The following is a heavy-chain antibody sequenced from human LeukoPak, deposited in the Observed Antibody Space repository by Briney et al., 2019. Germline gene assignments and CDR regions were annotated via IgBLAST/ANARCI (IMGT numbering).Heavy chain of an antibody. Sequence: SCKASGYTFTGYYMHWVRQAPGKGLEWVAFIRYDGSNKYYADSVKGRFTISRDNSKNTLYLQMNSLRAEDTAVYYCARYSSGWLGSYYFDYWGQGTLVTVSS. V-gene: IGHV3-30*02. J-gene: IGHJ4*02. CDR3: ARYSSGWLGSYYFDY. CDR2: IRYDGSNK. D-gene: IGHD6-19*01. CDR1: GYTFTGYY.